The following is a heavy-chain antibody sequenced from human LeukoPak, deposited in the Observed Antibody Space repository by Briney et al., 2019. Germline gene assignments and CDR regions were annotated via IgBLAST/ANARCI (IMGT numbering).Heavy chain of an antibody. CDR1: GYSFTSYW. CDR2: IYPGDSDT. CDR3: ARPTYYYGSGRGVDYFDY. V-gene: IGHV5-51*01. J-gene: IGHJ4*02. D-gene: IGHD3-10*01. Sequence: GESLKISCKGSGYSFTSYWIVWVRQMPGKGLEWMGIIYPGDSDTRYSPSFQGQVTISADKSISTAYLQWSSLKASDTAMYYCARPTYYYGSGRGVDYFDYWGQGTLVTVSS.